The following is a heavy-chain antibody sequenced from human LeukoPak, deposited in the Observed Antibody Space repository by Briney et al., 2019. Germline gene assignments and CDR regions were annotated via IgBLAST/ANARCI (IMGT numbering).Heavy chain of an antibody. CDR2: IIPILDIP. CDR3: AREVTTNWYFDV. V-gene: IGHV1-69*04. Sequence: GASVKVSCKASGVXFSSYAITWVRQAPGQGLEWMGRIIPILDIPKYAQKFQGRVTITADKSTSTVYMELSSLRSEDTAVYYCAREVTTNWYFDVWGRGPLVTVSS. D-gene: IGHD4-17*01. J-gene: IGHJ2*01. CDR1: GVXFSSYA.